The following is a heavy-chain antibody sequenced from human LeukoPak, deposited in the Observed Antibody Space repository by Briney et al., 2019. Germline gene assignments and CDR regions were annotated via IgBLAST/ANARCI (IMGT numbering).Heavy chain of an antibody. V-gene: IGHV3-30*04. CDR1: GFTFGNYA. CDR2: MSYDGSKI. D-gene: IGHD2-2*01. CDR3: ARVDCGSTSCLGYSYGGVEY. J-gene: IGHJ4*02. Sequence: PGGSLRLSCAASGFTFGNYAMHWVRQAPGKGLEWLAVMSYDGSKIYYADSVKGRFTISRDNSKNTLSLQMNSLRPEDTAVYYCARVDCGSTSCLGYSYGGVEYWGQGTLVTVSS.